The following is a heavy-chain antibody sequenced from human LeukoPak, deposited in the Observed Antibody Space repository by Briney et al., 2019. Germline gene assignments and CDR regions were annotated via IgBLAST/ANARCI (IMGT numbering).Heavy chain of an antibody. V-gene: IGHV3-43D*03. CDR1: GFTFDDYA. Sequence: GGSLRLSCAASGFTFDDYAMHWVRHAPGKGLEWVSLISWDGGSTCYADSVKGRFTISRDNSKNYLYLQMNSLRAEDTALYYCARSARDYYYYSSYRDVWGKGTTVTVSS. J-gene: IGHJ6*03. CDR3: ARSARDYYYYSSYRDV. CDR2: ISWDGGST. D-gene: IGHD6-6*01.